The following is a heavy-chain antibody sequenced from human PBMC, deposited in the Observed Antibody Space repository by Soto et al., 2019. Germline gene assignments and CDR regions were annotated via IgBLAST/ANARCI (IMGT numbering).Heavy chain of an antibody. CDR3: TTNKRYSASLDL. J-gene: IGHJ6*02. D-gene: IGHD5-12*01. CDR2: VSYDGSNK. Sequence: GGSQRLSYAASGFTFSSYGMHWVRQAPGKGLEWVTLVSYDGSNKNYAASVKGRFTISRDDSKNTLYLQMTSLKIEDTGVYYCTTNKRYSASLDLWGQGTTVTVSS. CDR1: GFTFSSYG. V-gene: IGHV3-30*03.